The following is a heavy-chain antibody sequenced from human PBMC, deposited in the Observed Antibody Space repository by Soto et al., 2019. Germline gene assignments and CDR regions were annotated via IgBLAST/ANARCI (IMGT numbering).Heavy chain of an antibody. V-gene: IGHV4-31*03. J-gene: IGHJ6*02. CDR3: ASTPILRYFVMDV. D-gene: IGHD3-9*01. CDR2: IYYSGST. Sequence: QVQLQESGPGLVKPSQTLSLTCTVSGGSISSGGYYWSWIRQHPGKGLEWIGYIYYSGSTYYNPSLKSRVTLSVDTYKNQFSLKLSSVTAADTAVYYCASTPILRYFVMDVWGQGTTVTVSS. CDR1: GGSISSGGYY.